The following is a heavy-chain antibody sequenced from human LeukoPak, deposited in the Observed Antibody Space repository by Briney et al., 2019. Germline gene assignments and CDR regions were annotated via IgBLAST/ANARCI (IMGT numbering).Heavy chain of an antibody. J-gene: IGHJ4*02. CDR3: ARGKEVITMLRGLKPGYYFDY. Sequence: LEASVKVSCKASGGTFSSYAISWVRQAPGQGLEWMGGIIPTFGTANYAQKFQGRVTITADKSTSTAYMELSSLRSEDTAVYYCARGKEVITMLRGLKPGYYFDYWGQGTLVTVSS. D-gene: IGHD3-10*01. V-gene: IGHV1-69*06. CDR1: GGTFSSYA. CDR2: IIPTFGTA.